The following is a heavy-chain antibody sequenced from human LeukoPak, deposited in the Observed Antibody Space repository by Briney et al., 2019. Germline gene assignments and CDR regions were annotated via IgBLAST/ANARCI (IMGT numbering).Heavy chain of an antibody. D-gene: IGHD6-13*01. CDR2: ISSSGSTI. CDR3: ASTIEIAAAGTGSFDY. CDR1: GFTFSNYA. J-gene: IGHJ4*02. Sequence: GGSLRLSCAASGFTFSNYAMSWVRQAPGKGLEWVSYISSSGSTIYYADSVKGRFTISRDNAKNSLYLQMNSLRAEDTAVYYCASTIEIAAAGTGSFDYWGQGTLVTVSS. V-gene: IGHV3-48*03.